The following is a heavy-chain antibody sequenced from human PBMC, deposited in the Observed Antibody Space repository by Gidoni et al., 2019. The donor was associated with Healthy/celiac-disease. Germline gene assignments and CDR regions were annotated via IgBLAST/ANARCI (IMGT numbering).Heavy chain of an antibody. V-gene: IGHV1-2*02. CDR3: ARFPVPGWYYGSGSYYTRFDP. D-gene: IGHD3-10*01. Sequence: QVQLVQSGAEVKKPGASVKVSCKASGYTFTGYYLPWGRQSPGQGLEWMGWINPNSGGTNYAQKFQGRVTMTRDTSISTADMELSRLRSDDTAVYYCARFPVPGWYYGSGSYYTRFDPWGQGTLVTVSS. J-gene: IGHJ5*02. CDR2: INPNSGGT. CDR1: GYTFTGYY.